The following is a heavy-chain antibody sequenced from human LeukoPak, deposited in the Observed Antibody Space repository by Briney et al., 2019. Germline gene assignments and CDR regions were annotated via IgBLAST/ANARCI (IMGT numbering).Heavy chain of an antibody. V-gene: IGHV1-69*06. CDR1: GGTFSSYA. Sequence: SVKVSCKASGGTFSSYAISWVRQAPGQGLEWMGGIIPIFGTANYAQKFQGRVTITADKSTSTAYMELSSLRSEDAAVYYCASEDGYSSSWYYFDYWGQGTLVTVSS. CDR3: ASEDGYSSSWYYFDY. CDR2: IIPIFGTA. J-gene: IGHJ4*02. D-gene: IGHD6-13*01.